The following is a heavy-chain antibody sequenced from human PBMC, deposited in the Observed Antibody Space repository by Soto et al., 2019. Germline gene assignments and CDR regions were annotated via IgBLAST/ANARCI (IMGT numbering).Heavy chain of an antibody. CDR1: GFTFSSDG. J-gene: IGHJ3*02. Sequence: QVQLVESGGGVVQPGRSLRLSCAASGFTFSSDGMHWVRQAPGKGLEWVAVIWYDGSNKYYADSVKGRFTISRDNSKNTLYLPMNSLRAEDTAVYYCARDSGSHHVRAFDIWGQGTMVTVSS. D-gene: IGHD1-26*01. CDR2: IWYDGSNK. CDR3: ARDSGSHHVRAFDI. V-gene: IGHV3-33*01.